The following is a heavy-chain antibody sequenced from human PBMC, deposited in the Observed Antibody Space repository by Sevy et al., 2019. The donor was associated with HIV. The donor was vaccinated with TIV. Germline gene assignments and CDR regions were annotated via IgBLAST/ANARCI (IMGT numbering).Heavy chain of an antibody. Sequence: GGSLRLSCEASGFTVSGNYMAWVRLAPGKGLEWVSLIDSGGSTYYADSVKGRFTISRDIAKNTLHLQMNSLRAEDTAVYYCARDLEFYDYGDYGPAFMPDYWGQGTLVTVSS. J-gene: IGHJ4*02. CDR2: IDSGGST. D-gene: IGHD4-17*01. CDR1: GFTVSGNY. CDR3: ARDLEFYDYGDYGPAFMPDY. V-gene: IGHV3-66*01.